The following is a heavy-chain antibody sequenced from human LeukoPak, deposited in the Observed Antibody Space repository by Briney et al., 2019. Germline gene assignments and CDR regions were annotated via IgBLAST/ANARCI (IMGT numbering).Heavy chain of an antibody. D-gene: IGHD1-26*01. CDR2: ISSSSSTI. J-gene: IGHJ4*02. Sequence: GGSLRLSCGASGFTFSSYSMNWVRQAPGKGLEWVSYISSSSSTIYYADSVKGRFTISRDNSKNTLYLQMNSLRAEDTAVYYCAKDARWELRAYYFDYWGQGTLVTVSS. V-gene: IGHV3-48*01. CDR1: GFTFSSYS. CDR3: AKDARWELRAYYFDY.